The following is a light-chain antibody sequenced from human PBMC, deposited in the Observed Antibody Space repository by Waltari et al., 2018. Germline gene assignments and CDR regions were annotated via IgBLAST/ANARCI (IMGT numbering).Light chain of an antibody. CDR3: PAWDSSTAV. Sequence: SYELTQPPSVSVSPGQTANITCSGDKLGNKYVCWFQQKPGQSPLLVIFQNNRRPSGMPGRFAASNSGNPAPLTISGTQVMDEADFYCPAWDSSTAVFGSGTKVTVL. CDR1: KLGNKY. J-gene: IGLJ1*01. CDR2: QNN. V-gene: IGLV3-1*01.